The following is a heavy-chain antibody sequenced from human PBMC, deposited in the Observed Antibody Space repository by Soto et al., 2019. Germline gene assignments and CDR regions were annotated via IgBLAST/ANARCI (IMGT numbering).Heavy chain of an antibody. Sequence: GGSLRLSCAASGFTFSSYAMSWVRQAPGKGLEWVSAISGSGGSTYYADSVKGRFTISRDDSKNTLYLQMNSLRAEDTAVYYCAKGQQLVPGYFQHWGQGTLVTVSS. CDR3: AKGQQLVPGYFQH. D-gene: IGHD6-13*01. V-gene: IGHV3-23*01. CDR1: GFTFSSYA. CDR2: ISGSGGST. J-gene: IGHJ1*01.